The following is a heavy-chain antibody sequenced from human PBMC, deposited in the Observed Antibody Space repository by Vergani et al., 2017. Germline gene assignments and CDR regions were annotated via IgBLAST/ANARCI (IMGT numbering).Heavy chain of an antibody. Sequence: QGQLAQSGAEVKKPGSSVKVSCKASGGTFSSNSISWVRQAPGQGLEWMGRIIPIFGTTSYAQKFQGRVTILADESTSTAYMELSSLRSEDTAVYYCARLEQQLVPRNQAPDYWGQGTLVTVSS. J-gene: IGHJ4*02. D-gene: IGHD6-13*01. CDR1: GGTFSSNS. CDR3: ARLEQQLVPRNQAPDY. V-gene: IGHV1-69*13. CDR2: IIPIFGTT.